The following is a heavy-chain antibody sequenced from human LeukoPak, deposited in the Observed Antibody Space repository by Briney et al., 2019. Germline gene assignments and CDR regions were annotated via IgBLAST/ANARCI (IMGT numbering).Heavy chain of an antibody. CDR2: INSDGSST. CDR1: GFTFSSYW. V-gene: IGHV3-74*01. J-gene: IGHJ6*04. D-gene: IGHD3-22*01. CDR3: ARARGVTMIVVDHIGVDV. Sequence: GGSLRLSCAASGFTFSSYWMHWVRQAPGKGLVWVSRINSDGSSTSYADSVKGRFTISRDNAKNTLYLQMNSLRAEDTAVYYCARARGVTMIVVDHIGVDVWGKGTTVTISS.